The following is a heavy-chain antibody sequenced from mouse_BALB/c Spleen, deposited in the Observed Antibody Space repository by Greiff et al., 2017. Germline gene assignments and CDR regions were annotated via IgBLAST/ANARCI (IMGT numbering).Heavy chain of an antibody. CDR3: ARSRGYYGSSYLDY. V-gene: IGHV3-2*02. CDR2: ISYSGST. Sequence: EVKLQESGPGLVKPSQSLSLTCTVTGYSITSDYAWNWIRQFPGNKLEWMGYISYSGSTSYNPSLKSRISITRDTSKNQFFLQLNSVTTEDTATYYCARSRGYYGSSYLDYWGQGTTLTVSS. D-gene: IGHD1-1*01. CDR1: GYSITSDYA. J-gene: IGHJ2*01.